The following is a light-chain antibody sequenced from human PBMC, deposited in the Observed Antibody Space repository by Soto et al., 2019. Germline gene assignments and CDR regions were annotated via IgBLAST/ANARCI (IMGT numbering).Light chain of an antibody. CDR2: GAS. V-gene: IGKV1-39*01. Sequence: IPMTCSPSSASGSVGETVSFTCRSSQSISTYLTWYEQKPGKAPKLLIYGASNLQSGVPSRFSGSGSGTDFTLTISDLQPEDFTTYYCQKSDSTPWTFGQGTKVDIK. CDR1: QSISTY. CDR3: QKSDSTPWT. J-gene: IGKJ1*01.